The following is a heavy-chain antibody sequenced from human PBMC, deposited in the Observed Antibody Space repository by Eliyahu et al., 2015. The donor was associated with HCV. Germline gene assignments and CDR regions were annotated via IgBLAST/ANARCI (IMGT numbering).Heavy chain of an antibody. Sequence: QVQLVQSGAEVKKPGASVKVSCKASGYXFTSYYMHXVRQAPGQGLEWMGIINPSGGSTSYAQKFQGRVTMTRDTSTSTVYMELSSLRSEDTAVYYCAKESSTSCYTVFGRCGGMDVWGQGTTVTVSS. V-gene: IGHV1-46*03. D-gene: IGHD2-2*02. CDR1: GYXFTSYY. CDR3: AKESSTSCYTVFGRCGGMDV. J-gene: IGHJ6*02. CDR2: INPSGGST.